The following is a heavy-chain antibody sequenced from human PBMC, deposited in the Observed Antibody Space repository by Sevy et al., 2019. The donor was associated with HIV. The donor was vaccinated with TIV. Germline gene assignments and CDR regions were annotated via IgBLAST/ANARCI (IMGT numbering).Heavy chain of an antibody. CDR1: GDTFTNNY. J-gene: IGHJ4*02. V-gene: IGHV1-46*01. Sequence: ASVKVSCQASGDTFTNNYIHWVRQAPGQGLEWMGMVDPSAGNTTYAQKFQGRVTMTRNTSTSILYMDLSSLRSEDTAVYDGVRADPDQHFDAWGQGTLVTVSS. CDR2: VDPSAGNT. CDR3: VRADPDQHFDA.